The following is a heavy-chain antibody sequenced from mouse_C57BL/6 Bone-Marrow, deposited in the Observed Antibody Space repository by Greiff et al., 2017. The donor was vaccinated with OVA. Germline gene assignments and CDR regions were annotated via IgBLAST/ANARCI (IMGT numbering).Heavy chain of an antibody. J-gene: IGHJ2*01. Sequence: VKVVESGAELARPGASVKLSCKASGYTFTSYGISWVKQRTGQGLEWIGEIYPRSGNTYYNEKFKGKATLTADKSSSTAYMELRSLTSEDSAVYFCARMVIYDGSPLDYWGQGTTLTVSS. CDR3: ARMVIYDGSPLDY. CDR1: GYTFTSYG. V-gene: IGHV1-81*01. D-gene: IGHD2-3*01. CDR2: IYPRSGNT.